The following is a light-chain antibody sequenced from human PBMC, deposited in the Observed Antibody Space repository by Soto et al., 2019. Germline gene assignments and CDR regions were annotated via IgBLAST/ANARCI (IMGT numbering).Light chain of an antibody. Sequence: EIVLTQSPGTLSLSPRERATLSCRASQRVSSYLAWYQQKPGQAPRLRIYAASYRATGIPARFSGSGSGTDFTLTISSLEPKDFAVYYCQQRSNWPLTFGGGTKVDIK. V-gene: IGKV3-11*01. CDR3: QQRSNWPLT. CDR1: QRVSSY. CDR2: AAS. J-gene: IGKJ4*01.